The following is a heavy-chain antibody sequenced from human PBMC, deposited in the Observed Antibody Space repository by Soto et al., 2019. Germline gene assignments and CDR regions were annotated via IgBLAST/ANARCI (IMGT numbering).Heavy chain of an antibody. J-gene: IGHJ4*02. Sequence: PGRSLRLSCAASGFTFSNYAMNWVRQAPGKGLEWVSTILGSGGSTYCADSVKGRFTISRDNSKNTLYLQMNSLRAEDTAVYFCAIPSGLTVTGPDYWGQGTLVTVSS. CDR1: GFTFSNYA. CDR2: ILGSGGST. CDR3: AIPSGLTVTGPDY. D-gene: IGHD6-19*01. V-gene: IGHV3-23*01.